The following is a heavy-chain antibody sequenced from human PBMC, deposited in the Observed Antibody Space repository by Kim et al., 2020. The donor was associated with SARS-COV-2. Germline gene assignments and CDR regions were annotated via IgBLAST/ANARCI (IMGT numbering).Heavy chain of an antibody. V-gene: IGHV3-33*06. CDR2: IWYDGSNK. CDR1: GFTFSSYG. CDR3: AKGDGGYYGSENWFDP. D-gene: IGHD3-10*01. Sequence: GGSLRLSCAASGFTFSSYGMHWVRQAPGKGLEWVAVIWYDGSNKYYADSVKGRFTISRDNSKNTLYLQMNSLRAEDTAVYYCAKGDGGYYGSENWFDPWGQGTLVTVSS. J-gene: IGHJ5*02.